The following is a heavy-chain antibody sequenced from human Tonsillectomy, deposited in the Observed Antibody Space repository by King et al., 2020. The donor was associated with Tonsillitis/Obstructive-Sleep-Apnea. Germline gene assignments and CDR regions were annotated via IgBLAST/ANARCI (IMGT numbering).Heavy chain of an antibody. CDR3: ARRKVAGPYYYYYMDV. V-gene: IGHV4-39*01. CDR1: GGSISSSSYY. CDR2: IYDSGST. J-gene: IGHJ6*03. Sequence: QVQLQESGPGLVKPSETLSLTCTVSGGSISSSSYYWGWIRQPPGKGLEWIGSIYDSGSTYYNPSLKSRVTISVDTSKNQFSLKLSSVTAADTAVYYCARRKVAGPYYYYYMDVWGKGTTVTVSS. D-gene: IGHD2-15*01.